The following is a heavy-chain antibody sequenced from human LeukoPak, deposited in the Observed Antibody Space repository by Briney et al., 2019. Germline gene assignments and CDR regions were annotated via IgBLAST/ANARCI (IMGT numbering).Heavy chain of an antibody. CDR2: ISYDGSNK. CDR3: ARVVYSGYDYGYYFDY. D-gene: IGHD5-12*01. Sequence: PGGSLRLSCAASGFTFSSYAMHWVRQAPGKGLEWVAVISYDGSNKYYADSVKGRFTISRDNSKNTLYLQMNSLRAEDTAVYYCARVVYSGYDYGYYFDYWGQGTLVTVSS. CDR1: GFTFSSYA. J-gene: IGHJ4*02. V-gene: IGHV3-30-3*01.